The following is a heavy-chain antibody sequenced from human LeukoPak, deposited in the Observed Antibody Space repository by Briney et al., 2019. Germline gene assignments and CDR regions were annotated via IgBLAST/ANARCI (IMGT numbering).Heavy chain of an antibody. Sequence: ASVKVSCKASGYTFTSYYMHWVRQAPGQELEWMGIINPSGGSTSYAQKFQGRVTMTRDMSTSTVYMELSSLRSEDTAEYYCSSHASRSAHSSGYSDFDHWGQGPLVPVPS. CDR2: INPSGGST. D-gene: IGHD3-22*01. CDR3: SSHASRSAHSSGYSDFDH. CDR1: GYTFTSYY. V-gene: IGHV1-46*01. J-gene: IGHJ4*02.